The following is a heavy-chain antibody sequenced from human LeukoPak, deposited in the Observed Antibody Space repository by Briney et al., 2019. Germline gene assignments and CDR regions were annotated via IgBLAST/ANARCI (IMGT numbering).Heavy chain of an antibody. Sequence: SPTLSLTCTVSGGSISSGDSYWSWIRQPPGRGLEWIGYIYYSGNTYYNPSLKSRVTISVDTSKNQFSLKLSSVTAADTAVYYCAREALRPSRWFDPWGQGTLVTVSS. CDR2: IYYSGNT. CDR1: GGSISSGDSY. V-gene: IGHV4-30-4*01. CDR3: AREALRPSRWFDP. D-gene: IGHD4-17*01. J-gene: IGHJ5*02.